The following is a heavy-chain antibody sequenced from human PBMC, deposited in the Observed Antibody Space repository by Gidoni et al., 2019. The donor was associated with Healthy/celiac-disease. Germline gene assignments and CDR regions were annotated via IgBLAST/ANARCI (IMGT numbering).Heavy chain of an antibody. CDR2: IYYSGST. CDR1: VGSISSYY. D-gene: IGHD3-22*01. J-gene: IGHJ6*02. Sequence: QVQLQESGPGLVKPSETLSLTCTVSVGSISSYYWSWIRQPPGKGLEWIGYIYYSGSTNYNPSLKSRVTISVDTSKNQFSLKLSSVTAADTAVYYCARGSGYYAGYYYYGMDVWGQGTTVTVSS. V-gene: IGHV4-59*08. CDR3: ARGSGYYAGYYYYGMDV.